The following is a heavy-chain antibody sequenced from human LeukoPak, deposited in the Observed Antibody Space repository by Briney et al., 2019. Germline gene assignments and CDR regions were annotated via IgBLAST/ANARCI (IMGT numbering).Heavy chain of an antibody. Sequence: ASVKVSCKASGYTFTSYDINWVRQATGQGLEWMGWMNPNSGNTGYAQKFQGRVTITRNTSISTAYMELSSLRSEDTAVYYCARDRCSSTSCYSWFGPWGQGTLVTVSS. J-gene: IGHJ5*02. CDR2: MNPNSGNT. D-gene: IGHD2-2*01. CDR3: ARDRCSSTSCYSWFGP. CDR1: GYTFTSYD. V-gene: IGHV1-8*03.